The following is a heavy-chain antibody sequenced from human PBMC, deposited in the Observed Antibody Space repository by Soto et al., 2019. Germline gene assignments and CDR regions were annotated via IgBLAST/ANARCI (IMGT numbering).Heavy chain of an antibody. V-gene: IGHV4-61*01. D-gene: IGHD3-22*01. CDR2: IYYSGST. J-gene: IGHJ4*02. Sequence: ETLSLTCTFSGGSVSSGSYYWSWIRQPPGKGLEWIGYIYYSGSTNYNPSLKSRVTISVDTSKNQFSLKLSSVTAADTAVYYCARAPSYYYDSSGYLGYWGQGTLVTVSS. CDR3: ARAPSYYYDSSGYLGY. CDR1: GGSVSSGSYY.